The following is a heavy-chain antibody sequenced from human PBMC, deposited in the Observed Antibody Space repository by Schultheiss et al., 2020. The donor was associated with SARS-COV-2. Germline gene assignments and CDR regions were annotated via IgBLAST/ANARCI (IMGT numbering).Heavy chain of an antibody. V-gene: IGHV4-39*07. D-gene: IGHD3-10*01. J-gene: IGHJ4*02. CDR1: GGSISSSSYY. CDR3: ARVTGSGSYYNAVFDY. Sequence: SETLSLTCTVSGGSISSSSYYWSWIRQPPGKGLEWIGEINHSGSTNYNPSLKSRVTISVDTSKNQFSLKLSSVTAADTAVYYCARVTGSGSYYNAVFDYWGQGTLVTVSS. CDR2: INHSGST.